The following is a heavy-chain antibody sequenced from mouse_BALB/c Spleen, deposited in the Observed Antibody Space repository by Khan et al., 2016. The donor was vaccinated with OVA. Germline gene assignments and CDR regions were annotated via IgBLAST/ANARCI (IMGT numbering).Heavy chain of an antibody. D-gene: IGHD1-1*01. Sequence: QVQLKQSGAELVRPGSSVKISCKASGYTFSSSWMNWVKQRPGQGLEWIGQIYPGNDDTKYNGKFKGKATMTADKSSRTAYMQLTSLTSEDSAVYCYARYYGSRFAYWGQGTLVTVSA. CDR2: IYPGNDDT. V-gene: IGHV1-80*01. CDR1: GYTFSSSW. CDR3: ARYYGSRFAY. J-gene: IGHJ3*01.